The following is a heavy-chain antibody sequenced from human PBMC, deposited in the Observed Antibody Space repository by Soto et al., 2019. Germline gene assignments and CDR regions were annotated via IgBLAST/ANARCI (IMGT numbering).Heavy chain of an antibody. CDR1: GFSLSTSGVG. D-gene: IGHD1-26*01. CDR3: AHRSIVGATDGSLDY. Sequence: SGPTLVNPTQTLTLTCTFSGFSLSTSGVGVGWIRQPPGKALEWLALIYWNDDKRYSPSLKSRLTITKDTSKNQVVLTMTNMDPVDTATYYCAHRSIVGATDGSLDYWGQGTLVTVSS. CDR2: IYWNDDK. J-gene: IGHJ4*02. V-gene: IGHV2-5*01.